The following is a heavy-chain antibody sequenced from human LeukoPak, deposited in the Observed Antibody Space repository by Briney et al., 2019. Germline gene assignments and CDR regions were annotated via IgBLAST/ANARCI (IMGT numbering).Heavy chain of an antibody. D-gene: IGHD6-13*01. Sequence: PGGSLRLSCAASGFTFSSYGMHWVRQAPGKGLEWVAYIQYDGSNEQYADSVKGRFSISRDSSKNILYLQMNSLRAEDTAVYYCAKDHSSSWYNQEHGANDYWGPGAPVTASS. CDR3: AKDHSSSWYNQEHGANDY. V-gene: IGHV3-30*02. CDR1: GFTFSSYG. J-gene: IGHJ4*02. CDR2: IQYDGSNE.